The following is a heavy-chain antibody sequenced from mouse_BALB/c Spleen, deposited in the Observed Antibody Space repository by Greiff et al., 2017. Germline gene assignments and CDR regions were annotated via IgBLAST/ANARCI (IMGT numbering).Heavy chain of an antibody. V-gene: IGHV3-2*02. Sequence: EVQLQQSGPGLVKPSQSLSLTCTVTGYSITSDYAWNWIRQFPGNKLEWMGYISYSGSTSYNPSLKSRISITRDTSKNQFFLQLNSVTTEDTATYYCASEGSYGNAMDYWGQGTSVTVSS. CDR3: ASEGSYGNAMDY. J-gene: IGHJ4*01. D-gene: IGHD2-10*02. CDR1: GYSITSDYA. CDR2: ISYSGST.